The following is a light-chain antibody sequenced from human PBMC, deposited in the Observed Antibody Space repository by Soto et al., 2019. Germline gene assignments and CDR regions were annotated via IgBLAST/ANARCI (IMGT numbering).Light chain of an antibody. CDR1: QSVTTTY. Sequence: EIVLTQSPGTLSLSPGERATLSCRASQSVTTTYLAWYQQKPGQAPRPLIYNIDSRAAGIPDRFSGSGSGTDFTLSINRLEPEDFAVYYCQHYGSLPRTFGQGTQVAS. CDR2: NID. J-gene: IGKJ2*02. V-gene: IGKV3-20*01. CDR3: QHYGSLPRT.